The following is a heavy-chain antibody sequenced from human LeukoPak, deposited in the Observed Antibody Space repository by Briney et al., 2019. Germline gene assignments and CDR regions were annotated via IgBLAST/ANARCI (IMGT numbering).Heavy chain of an antibody. Sequence: GSSVKVSCKASGGTFSSYAISWVRQAPGQGLEWMGRILPIFGTANYAQKFQGRVTITTDESTSTAYMELSSLRSEDTAVYYCASRELPETSPFDYWGQRTLVTVSS. CDR3: ASRELPETSPFDY. J-gene: IGHJ4*02. V-gene: IGHV1-69*05. CDR1: GGTFSSYA. D-gene: IGHD1-26*01. CDR2: ILPIFGTA.